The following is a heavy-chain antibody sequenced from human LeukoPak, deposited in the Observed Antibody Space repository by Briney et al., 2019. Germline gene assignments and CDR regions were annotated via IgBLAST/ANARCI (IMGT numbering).Heavy chain of an antibody. CDR3: AKGKINHDGAFDV. CDR2: LTNSGGQT. Sequence: PGGSLRLSCAASGFTFSSYSMNWVRQAPGKGLEWVSGLTNSGGQTYADAVKGRFTISRDNSKKKVYLQMDSLRVDDTAIYYCAKGKINHDGAFDVWGQGTRVTVSS. J-gene: IGHJ3*01. CDR1: GFTFSSYS. V-gene: IGHV3-23*01. D-gene: IGHD1-14*01.